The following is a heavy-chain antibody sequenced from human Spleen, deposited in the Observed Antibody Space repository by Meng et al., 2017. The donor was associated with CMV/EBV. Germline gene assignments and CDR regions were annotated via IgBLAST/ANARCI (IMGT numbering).Heavy chain of an antibody. CDR1: GFTFSSYS. J-gene: IGHJ5*02. D-gene: IGHD1-1*01. V-gene: IGHV3-48*04. Sequence: GGSLRLSCAASGFTFSSYSMNWVRQAPGKGLEWVSYITSSGSSKYYADSVKGRFTISRDNAKNSLYLQMNSLRAEDTAVYYCARDDVVGLESWGQGTLVTVSS. CDR2: ITSSGSSK. CDR3: ARDDVVGLES.